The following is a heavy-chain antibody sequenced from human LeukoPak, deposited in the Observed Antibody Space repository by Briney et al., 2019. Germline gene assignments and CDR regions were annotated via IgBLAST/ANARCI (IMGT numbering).Heavy chain of an antibody. CDR3: ARSSTTVTPRFFDL. D-gene: IGHD4-17*01. J-gene: IGHJ2*01. CDR2: LTWNGGQT. V-gene: IGHV3-20*01. CDR1: GFTFYDSG. Sequence: GGSLRVSSAAPGFTFYDSGLSSVRPGLGKGLEWVSTLTWNGGQTAYADSVKGRFTISRDTTTNSLYLEIKTLRPANTASYNTARSSTTVTPRFFDLLGRGTLVTVSS.